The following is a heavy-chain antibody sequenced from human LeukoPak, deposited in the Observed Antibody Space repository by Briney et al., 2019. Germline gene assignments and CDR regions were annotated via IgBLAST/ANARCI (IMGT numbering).Heavy chain of an antibody. CDR3: ARGADWQVLEYYYYYMDV. CDR2: IIPMFGTA. CDR1: GYTFTSYY. D-gene: IGHD3-9*01. V-gene: IGHV1-69*06. J-gene: IGHJ6*03. Sequence: SVKVSCKASGYTFTSYYMHWVRQAPGQGLEWMGGIIPMFGTASYAQKFQGRVTITADISTHTGYMELSSLISEDTAVYYCARGADWQVLEYYYYYMDVWGKGTTVTVSS.